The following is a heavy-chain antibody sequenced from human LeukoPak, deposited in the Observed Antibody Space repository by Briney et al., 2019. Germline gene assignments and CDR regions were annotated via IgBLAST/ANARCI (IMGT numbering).Heavy chain of an antibody. Sequence: GGSLRLSCAASGFTFSSYAMSWVRQAPGKGLEWVSAISGSGGSTYYADSVKGRFTISRDNSKNTLYLQMNSLRAEDTAVYYCAKDLTPRNGGGSLYFDYWGQGTLVTVSS. D-gene: IGHD1-26*01. CDR3: AKDLTPRNGGGSLYFDY. CDR2: ISGSGGST. J-gene: IGHJ4*02. CDR1: GFTFSSYA. V-gene: IGHV3-23*01.